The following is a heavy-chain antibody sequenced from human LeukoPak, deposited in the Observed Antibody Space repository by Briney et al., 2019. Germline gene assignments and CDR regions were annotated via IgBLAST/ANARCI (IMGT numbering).Heavy chain of an antibody. CDR1: GYTFTGYY. Sequence: ASVKVSCKASGYTFTGYYMHWVRQALGQGLEWMGLINPNSGGTNYAQKFQGRVTMTRDTSISTAYMELSRLRSDDTAVYYCARVGYYDSSGYYLSDWFDPWGQGTLVTVSS. D-gene: IGHD3-22*01. V-gene: IGHV1-2*02. CDR3: ARVGYYDSSGYYLSDWFDP. J-gene: IGHJ5*02. CDR2: INPNSGGT.